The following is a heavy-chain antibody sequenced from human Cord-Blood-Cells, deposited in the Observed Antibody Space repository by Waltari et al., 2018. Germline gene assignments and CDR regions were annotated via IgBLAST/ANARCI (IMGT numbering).Heavy chain of an antibody. J-gene: IGHJ4*02. D-gene: IGHD3-10*01. Sequence: QVQLQQWGAGLLKPSETLSLTCAVYGGSFSGYYWRWIRQPPGKGLEWIGEINHSGSTNYNPSLKSRVTISVDTSKNQFSLKLSSVTAADTAVYYCAQLKNSGSYYNYFDYWGQGTLVTVSS. CDR2: INHSGST. V-gene: IGHV4-34*01. CDR3: AQLKNSGSYYNYFDY. CDR1: GGSFSGYY.